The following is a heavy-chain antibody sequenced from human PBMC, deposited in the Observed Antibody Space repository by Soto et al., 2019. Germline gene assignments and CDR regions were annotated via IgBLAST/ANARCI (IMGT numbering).Heavy chain of an antibody. Sequence: EVQLLESGGGLVQPGGSLRLSCAASGFTFSSYAMSWVRQAPGKGLEWVSAISGSGGSTYYADSVKGRFTISRDNSKNTLYLQMNSLRAEDTAVYYCARDVVVPLGPFGYWGQGTLVTVSS. J-gene: IGHJ4*02. CDR1: GFTFSSYA. CDR3: ARDVVVPLGPFGY. D-gene: IGHD2-2*01. V-gene: IGHV3-23*01. CDR2: ISGSGGST.